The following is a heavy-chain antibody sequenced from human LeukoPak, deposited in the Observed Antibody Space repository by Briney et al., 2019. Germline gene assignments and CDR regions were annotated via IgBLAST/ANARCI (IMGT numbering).Heavy chain of an antibody. J-gene: IGHJ3*02. CDR1: GFTFSSYW. CDR2: INTDGSST. D-gene: IGHD6-19*01. V-gene: IGHV3-74*01. CDR3: GGYSSGWYWAFDI. Sequence: GGSLRLSCAASGFTFSSYWMHWVRQAPGKGLAWVSRINTDGSSTSYADSVKGRFTISRDNAKNTVYLQMNSLRAEDTAVYYCGGYSSGWYWAFDIWGQGTMVTVSS.